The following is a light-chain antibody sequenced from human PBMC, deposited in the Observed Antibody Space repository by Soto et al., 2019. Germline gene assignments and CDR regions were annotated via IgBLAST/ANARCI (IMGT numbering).Light chain of an antibody. CDR1: QDISSY. J-gene: IGKJ4*01. Sequence: IQFTQSPSSLSASVGDRVTITCRASQDISSYLGWYQQKPGKDPKLLIYAASTLQRGVPSRFSGSGSGTDFTITISRLQPEDFATYYCQQLNTYPSTFGGGTKVDIK. CDR3: QQLNTYPST. V-gene: IGKV1-9*01. CDR2: AAS.